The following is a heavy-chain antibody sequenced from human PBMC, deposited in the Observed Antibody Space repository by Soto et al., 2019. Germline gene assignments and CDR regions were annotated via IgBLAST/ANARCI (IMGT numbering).Heavy chain of an antibody. V-gene: IGHV1-24*01. Sequence: EASVKVSFKLSGYTFIELSMHWVRQAPGRGLEWMGGFDPEHHESIYAQEFQGRVTMTEDTSTDTAYMELSSLRSEDTAMYYCAAASSVYRRFDYWGQGTLVTVSS. CDR3: AAASSVYRRFDY. CDR1: GYTFIELS. J-gene: IGHJ4*02. CDR2: FDPEHHES. D-gene: IGHD3-16*02.